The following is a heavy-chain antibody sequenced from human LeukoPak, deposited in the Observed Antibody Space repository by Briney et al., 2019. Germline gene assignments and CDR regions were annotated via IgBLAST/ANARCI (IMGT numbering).Heavy chain of an antibody. CDR3: ARELSAAAPYYMDV. V-gene: IGHV1-69*05. J-gene: IGHJ6*03. Sequence: ASVKVSCKASGGTFGGYTISWVRQAPGRGLEWMGGIIPMFRSSTYAQRFQGRLTITTDESTTTVHMELRSLGSEDTAVYFCARELSAAAPYYMDVWGKGTTVAVSS. CDR2: IIPMFRSS. CDR1: GGTFGGYT. D-gene: IGHD6-25*01.